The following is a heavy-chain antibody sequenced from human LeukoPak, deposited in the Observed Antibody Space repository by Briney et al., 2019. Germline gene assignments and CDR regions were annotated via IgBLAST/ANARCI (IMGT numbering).Heavy chain of an antibody. CDR3: AREDTADAFDI. Sequence: GRSLRLSCAASGFTFSSSEMNWVRQAPEKGLEWVSYISSSGSYIFYADSVKGRLTISRDNAKNSLYLQVNSLRAEDTAVYYCAREDTADAFDIWGQGTMVTVSS. CDR1: GFTFSSSE. V-gene: IGHV3-48*03. D-gene: IGHD5-18*01. CDR2: ISSSGSYI. J-gene: IGHJ3*02.